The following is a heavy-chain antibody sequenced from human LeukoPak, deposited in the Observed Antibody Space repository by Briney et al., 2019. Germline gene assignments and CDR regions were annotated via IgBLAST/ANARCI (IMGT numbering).Heavy chain of an antibody. J-gene: IGHJ4*02. CDR2: IHYTGGT. V-gene: IGHV4-59*01. Sequence: SETLSLTCTVSGVSLSTYYWTWIRQSPGKGLEWIGHIHYTGGTNYNPSLKSRVTMSVDTSEKQLSLKLSSVTAADAAIYYCRRGTVTTAYFDYWGQGTLVTVSS. CDR1: GVSLSTYY. CDR3: RRGTVTTAYFDY. D-gene: IGHD4-17*01.